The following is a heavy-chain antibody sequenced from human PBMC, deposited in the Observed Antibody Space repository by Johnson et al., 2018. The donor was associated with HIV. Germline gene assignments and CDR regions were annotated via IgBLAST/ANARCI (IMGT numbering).Heavy chain of an antibody. Sequence: VQLVESGGDLVQPGGSLRLSCTASGFTVSANYMSWVRQAPGKGLEWVSVIYNGGDKFYADSVKGRFFISRDNSKNTLYLQMNSLRAEDTAVYYCAKDRIQWWSYVGTFDVWGQGTTVTVSS. CDR1: GFTVSANY. V-gene: IGHV3-66*01. D-gene: IGHD2-15*01. J-gene: IGHJ3*01. CDR2: IYNGGDK. CDR3: AKDRIQWWSYVGTFDV.